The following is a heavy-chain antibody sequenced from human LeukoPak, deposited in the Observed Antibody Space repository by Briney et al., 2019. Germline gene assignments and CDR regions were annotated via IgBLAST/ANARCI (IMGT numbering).Heavy chain of an antibody. D-gene: IGHD2-2*01. V-gene: IGHV4-34*01. CDR2: INHSGST. Sequence: SETLSLTCAVYGGSFSGYYWSWIRQPPGKGLEWIGEINHSGSTNYNPSLKSRVTISVDTSKNQFSLKLSSVTAADTAVYYCASFKYPVGFDYWGQGTLVTVSS. J-gene: IGHJ4*02. CDR3: ASFKYPVGFDY. CDR1: GGSFSGYY.